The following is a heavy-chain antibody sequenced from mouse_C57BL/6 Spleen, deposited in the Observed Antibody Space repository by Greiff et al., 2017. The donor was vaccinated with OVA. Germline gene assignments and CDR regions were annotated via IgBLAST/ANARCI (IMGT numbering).Heavy chain of an antibody. Sequence: QVQLKQPGAELVRPGSSVKLSCKASGYTFTSYWMHWVKQRPIQGLEWIGNIDPSDSETHYNQKFKDKATLTVDKSSSTAYMQLSSLTSEDSAVYYCARDGIYYYAMDYWGQGTSVTVSS. CDR3: ARDGIYYYAMDY. CDR2: IDPSDSET. J-gene: IGHJ4*01. CDR1: GYTFTSYW. V-gene: IGHV1-52*01. D-gene: IGHD2-3*01.